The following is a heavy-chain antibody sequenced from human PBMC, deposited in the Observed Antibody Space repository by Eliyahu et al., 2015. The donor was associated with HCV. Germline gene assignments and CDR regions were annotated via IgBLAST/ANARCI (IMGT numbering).Heavy chain of an antibody. CDR3: ARALRGYGGNDHNRWGFDY. D-gene: IGHD5-12*01. CDR2: ISSGSSYI. V-gene: IGHV3-21*01. Sequence: EVQLVESGGGLVXPGGSXRXSXAAXGFXFSSYSMNXVRQAPGKGLEWVASISSGSSYIYHAESVKGRFTISRDNTKNSVFLQMNSLRADDTAIYYCARALRGYGGNDHNRWGFDYWGQGTLVTVSS. J-gene: IGHJ4*02. CDR1: GFXFSSYS.